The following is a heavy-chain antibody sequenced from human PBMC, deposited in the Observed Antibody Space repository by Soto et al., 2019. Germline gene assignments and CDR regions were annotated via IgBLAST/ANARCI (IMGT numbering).Heavy chain of an antibody. Sequence: GGSLRLSCAASGFTFSSYAMHWVRQAPGKGLEWVAVISYDGSNKYYADSVKGRFTISRDNSKNTLYLQMNSPRAEDTAVYYCASGGHYDSSGYYADWGQGTLVTVSS. J-gene: IGHJ4*02. D-gene: IGHD3-22*01. V-gene: IGHV3-30-3*01. CDR2: ISYDGSNK. CDR3: ASGGHYDSSGYYAD. CDR1: GFTFSSYA.